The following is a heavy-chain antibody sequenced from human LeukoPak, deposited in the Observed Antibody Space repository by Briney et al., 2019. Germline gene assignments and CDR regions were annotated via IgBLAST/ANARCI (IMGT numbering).Heavy chain of an antibody. Sequence: PGGSLRLSCEASGFTFSSCMNWVRQAPGKGLEWVSAISGSGGSTYYADSVKGRFTISRDNAKNSLYLQMNSLRAEDTAVYYCAKVGYSYGNWFGPWGQGTLVTVSS. J-gene: IGHJ5*02. CDR3: AKVGYSYGNWFGP. V-gene: IGHV3-23*01. CDR2: ISGSGGST. D-gene: IGHD5-18*01. CDR1: GFTFSSC.